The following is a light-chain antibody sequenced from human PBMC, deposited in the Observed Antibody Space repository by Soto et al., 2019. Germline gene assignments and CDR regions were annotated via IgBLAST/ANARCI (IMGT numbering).Light chain of an antibody. CDR2: DAS. CDR3: QQYNSYSCT. Sequence: DIQMTQSPSTLSASVGDRVTITCRAIQSISSWLAWYQQKPGKAPKLLIYDASSLESGVPSRFIGSGSVTEFTLTISSLQTDDFATYYCQQYNSYSCTFGQGTKEEI. J-gene: IGKJ1*01. CDR1: QSISSW. V-gene: IGKV1-5*01.